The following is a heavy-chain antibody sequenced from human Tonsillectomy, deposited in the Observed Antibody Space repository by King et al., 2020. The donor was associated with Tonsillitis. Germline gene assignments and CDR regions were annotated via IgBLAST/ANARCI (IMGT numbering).Heavy chain of an antibody. Sequence: VQLVESGGGLVQPWGSLKLSCAASGFTFSGSAMHWVRQASGKGLEWVGRIRSKANSYATAYAASVKGRFTISRDDSKNTAYLQMNSLKTEDTAVYYCTRQGSRDGYNAEVYWGQGTLVTVSS. CDR1: GFTFSGSA. V-gene: IGHV3-73*01. J-gene: IGHJ4*02. CDR2: IRSKANSYAT. D-gene: IGHD5-24*01. CDR3: TRQGSRDGYNAEVY.